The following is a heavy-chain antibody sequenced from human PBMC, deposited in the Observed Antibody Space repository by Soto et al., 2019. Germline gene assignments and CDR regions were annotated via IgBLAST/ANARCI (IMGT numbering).Heavy chain of an antibody. CDR1: GGSISSGDYY. CDR3: ARWRLSGYCSSTSCYTQGVYGMDV. CDR2: IYYSGST. Sequence: SETLSLTCTVSGGSISSGDYYWRWIRRPPGKGLEWIGYIYYSGSTYYNPSLKSRVTISVDTSKNQFSLKLSSVTAADTAVYYCARWRLSGYCSSTSCYTQGVYGMDVWGQGTTVTVSS. V-gene: IGHV4-30-4*01. J-gene: IGHJ6*02. D-gene: IGHD2-2*02.